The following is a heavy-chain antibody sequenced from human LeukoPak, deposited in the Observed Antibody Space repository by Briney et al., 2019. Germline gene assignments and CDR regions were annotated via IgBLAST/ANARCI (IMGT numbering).Heavy chain of an antibody. Sequence: PSETLSLTCTVSGGSISSSSYYWGWIRQPPGKGLEWIGSIYYSGSTYYNPSLKSRVTISVDTSKNQFSLKLSSVTAADTAVYYCARVSAYYYDSSHAFDIWGQGKMVTVSS. CDR3: ARVSAYYYDSSHAFDI. V-gene: IGHV4-39*07. CDR2: IYYSGST. D-gene: IGHD3-22*01. CDR1: GGSISSSSYY. J-gene: IGHJ3*02.